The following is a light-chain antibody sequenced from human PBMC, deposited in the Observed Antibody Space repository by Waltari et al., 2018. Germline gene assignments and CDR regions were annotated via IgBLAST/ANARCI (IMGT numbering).Light chain of an antibody. CDR3: QSYDSSLTGFWV. CDR2: GSI. CDR1: RSNIGAGYE. Sequence: QSLLTQPPSVSGAPGQRITISRTGSRSNIGAGYEVHCSQQFPGTPPKLLIFGSINRASGVPDRFSGSKSGTSASLAITGLQPEDEADYYCQSYDSSLTGFWVFGGGTKLTVV. V-gene: IGLV1-40*01. J-gene: IGLJ3*02.